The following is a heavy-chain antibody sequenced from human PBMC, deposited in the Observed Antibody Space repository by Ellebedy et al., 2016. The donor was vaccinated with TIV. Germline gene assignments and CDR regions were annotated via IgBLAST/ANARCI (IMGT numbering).Heavy chain of an antibody. CDR2: ISSSSSTI. V-gene: IGHV3-48*04. D-gene: IGHD3-9*01. Sequence: GGSLRLXXAASGFTFSSYSMNWVRQAPGKGLEWVSYISSSSSTIYYADSVKGRFTISRDNAKNSLYLQMNSLRAEDTAVYYCATFSYDILTGYYFRVDWGQGTLVTVSS. J-gene: IGHJ4*02. CDR3: ATFSYDILTGYYFRVD. CDR1: GFTFSSYS.